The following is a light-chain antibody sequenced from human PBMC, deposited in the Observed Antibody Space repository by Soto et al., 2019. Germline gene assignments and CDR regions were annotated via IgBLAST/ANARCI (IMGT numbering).Light chain of an antibody. CDR3: QQANSFTWT. J-gene: IGKJ1*01. Sequence: DIQMTQSPSTLSASVGDRVTITCRASQSISSWLAWYQQKPGTAPNLLIYNASTLQSGVPSRFSGSGSGTDFTLTISSLQPEDFATYYCQQANSFTWTFGQGTKVDIK. CDR2: NAS. V-gene: IGKV1-5*03. CDR1: QSISSW.